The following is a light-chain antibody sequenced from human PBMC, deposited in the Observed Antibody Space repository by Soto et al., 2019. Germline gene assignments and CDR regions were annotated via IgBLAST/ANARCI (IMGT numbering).Light chain of an antibody. CDR2: GAS. CDR3: QQYGSAPLLT. Sequence: ILLTQSPGTLSLCPGERATLSCRASQSVSSSYLAWYQQKPGQAPRLLIYGASRRATGIPDRFSGSGSGTDFTLTISRLEPEDFAVYFCQQYGSAPLLTFGGGTKVDIK. V-gene: IGKV3-20*01. J-gene: IGKJ4*01. CDR1: QSVSSSY.